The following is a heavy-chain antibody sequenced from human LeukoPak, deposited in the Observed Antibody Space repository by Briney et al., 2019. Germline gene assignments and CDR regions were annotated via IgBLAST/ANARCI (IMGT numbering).Heavy chain of an antibody. CDR1: GFTFSSYG. V-gene: IGHV3-NL1*01. D-gene: IGHD2-21*02. CDR2: IYSGGST. Sequence: GGSLRLSCAASGFTFSSYGMHWVRQAPGKGLEWVSVIYSGGSTYYADSVKGRSTISRDNSKNTLYLQMNSLRAEDTAVYYCAKGVTLFDYWGQGTLVTVSS. J-gene: IGHJ4*02. CDR3: AKGVTLFDY.